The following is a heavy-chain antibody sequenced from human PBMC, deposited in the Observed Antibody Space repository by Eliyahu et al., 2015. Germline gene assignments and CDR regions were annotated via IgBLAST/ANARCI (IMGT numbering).Heavy chain of an antibody. D-gene: IGHD4-17*01. CDR3: AKGNTVTPVPFDY. Sequence: EVQLLESGGGLVQPGGSLXLSCXAXGFTFSSYALSWVRXAPGKGVEWVSAISGSGGSTYYADSVKGRFTISRDNSKNTLYLQMNSLRAEDTAVYYCAKGNTVTPVPFDYWGQGTLVTVSS. V-gene: IGHV3-23*01. CDR2: ISGSGGST. CDR1: GFTFSSYA. J-gene: IGHJ4*02.